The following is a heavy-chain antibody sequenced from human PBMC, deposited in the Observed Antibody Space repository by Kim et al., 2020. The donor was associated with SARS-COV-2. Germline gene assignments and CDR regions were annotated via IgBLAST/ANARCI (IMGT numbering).Heavy chain of an antibody. V-gene: IGHV4-61*06. J-gene: IGHJ4*02. D-gene: IGHD3-22*01. CDR3: AQYYYDSSGYYSGYFDY. Sequence: KSRVTISVDTSKNQFSLKLSSVTAADTAVYYCAQYYYDSSGYYSGYFDYWGQGTLVTVSS.